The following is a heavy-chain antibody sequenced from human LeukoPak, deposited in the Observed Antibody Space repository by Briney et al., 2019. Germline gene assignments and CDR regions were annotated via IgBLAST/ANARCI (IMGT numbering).Heavy chain of an antibody. CDR2: IKQDGSEK. D-gene: IGHD3-16*01. V-gene: IGHV3-7*01. CDR3: VRDNGGEHL. CDR1: GFTFSSYW. Sequence: GGSLRLSCAASGFTFSSYWMSWVRQAPGKGLEWVANIKQDGSEKYYVGSVKGRFTISRDNAKNSLYLQMNSLRDDDTAVYYCVRDNGGEHLWGQGTLVTVSS. J-gene: IGHJ4*02.